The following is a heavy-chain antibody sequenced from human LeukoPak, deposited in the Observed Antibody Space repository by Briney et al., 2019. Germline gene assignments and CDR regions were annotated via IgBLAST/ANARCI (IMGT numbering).Heavy chain of an antibody. CDR3: ARGPAAILSYYYYYYMDV. CDR1: GVSFSGYY. Sequence: PSETLSLTCAVYGVSFSGYYWSWIRQPPGKGLEWIGEINHSGSTNYNPSLKSRVTISVDTSKNQFSLKLSSVTAADTAVYYCARGPAAILSYYYYYYMDVWGKGTTVTVSS. D-gene: IGHD2-2*01. V-gene: IGHV4-34*01. CDR2: INHSGST. J-gene: IGHJ6*03.